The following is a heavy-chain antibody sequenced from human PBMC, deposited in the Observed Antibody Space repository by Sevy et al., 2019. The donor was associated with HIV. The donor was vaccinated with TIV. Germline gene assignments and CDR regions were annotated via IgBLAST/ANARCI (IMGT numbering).Heavy chain of an antibody. D-gene: IGHD3-3*01. CDR2: ISHSGDST. CDR1: GFTFSSYA. Sequence: GGSLRLSCTSSGFTFSSYAMNWVRQAPGKGLEWVSTISHSGDSTYYADSVKGRFTISRDNSENTLYLQMKSLRAEDTALYYCAGRKVGDFWSGSIRGPWAGGPLFDYWGQGTLVTVSS. V-gene: IGHV3-23*01. J-gene: IGHJ4*02. CDR3: AGRKVGDFWSGSIRGPWAGGPLFDY.